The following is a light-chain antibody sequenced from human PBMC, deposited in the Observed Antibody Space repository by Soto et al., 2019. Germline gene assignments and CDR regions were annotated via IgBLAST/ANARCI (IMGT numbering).Light chain of an antibody. CDR2: GAS. CDR3: QQYDTWPSIT. V-gene: IGKV3-15*01. CDR1: QSVRTK. J-gene: IGKJ5*01. Sequence: EIVMTQSPATLSVSPGEGATLSCRASQSVRTKLAWYQQKAGQAPRLLIYGASPRATGVSDRFSGSGFGTEYTLTISSLQSEDFAVYYCQQYDTWPSITFGQGTRLEIK.